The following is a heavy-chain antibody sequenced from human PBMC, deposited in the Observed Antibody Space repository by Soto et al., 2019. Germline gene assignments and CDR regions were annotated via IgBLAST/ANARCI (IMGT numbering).Heavy chain of an antibody. CDR3: AKGDNLGPKTGYAFDP. CDR1: GNSVASNTAS. D-gene: IGHD5-12*01. V-gene: IGHV6-1*01. J-gene: IGHJ5*02. Sequence: TFSLTCAISGNSVASNTASWSWMRQAPSRGLELLGRTYFRSKWYNDYAVSVKSRIIINPDTSNNQFSLQLNSVTPEDTAVYFCAKGDNLGPKTGYAFDPWGQGIMVTVSS. CDR2: TYFRSKWYN.